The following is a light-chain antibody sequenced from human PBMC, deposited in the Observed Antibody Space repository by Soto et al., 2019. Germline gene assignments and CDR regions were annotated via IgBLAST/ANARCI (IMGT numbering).Light chain of an antibody. J-gene: IGLJ3*02. CDR2: DND. CDR3: GAWDTSLGHFWV. CDR1: SSNIENNY. V-gene: IGLV1-51*01. Sequence: QSVLTQPPSVSAAPGQEVTISCSGSSSNIENNYVSWYQQLPGTAPKLLIYDNDKRPSGIPDRFSGSKSGTSATLGITGLQTGDEADYYCGAWDTSLGHFWVFGGGTKLTVL.